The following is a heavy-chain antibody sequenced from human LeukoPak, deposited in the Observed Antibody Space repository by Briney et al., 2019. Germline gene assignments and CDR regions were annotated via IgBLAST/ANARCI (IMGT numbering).Heavy chain of an antibody. Sequence: SETLSLTCTVSGGSISSYYWSWIRQPPGKGLEWIGYIYYSGSTNYNPSLKSRVTISVDTSKNQFSLKLSSVTAADTAVYYCARVGWGQLISYYFDYWGQGTLVTVSS. V-gene: IGHV4-59*01. CDR2: IYYSGST. D-gene: IGHD6-13*01. CDR1: GGSISSYY. J-gene: IGHJ4*02. CDR3: ARVGWGQLISYYFDY.